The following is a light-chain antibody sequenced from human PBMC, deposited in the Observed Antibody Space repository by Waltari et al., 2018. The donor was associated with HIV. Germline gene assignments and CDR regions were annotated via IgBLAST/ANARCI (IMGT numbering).Light chain of an antibody. CDR1: SPYVGSDYE. CDR2: GNS. V-gene: IGLV1-40*01. CDR3: QSYDRSLSNWV. J-gene: IGLJ3*02. Sequence: QSVLTQPPSVSGAPGQRVTISCTGSSPYVGSDYEVHWYQQLPGTAPKLLIYGNSNRPSGVPYRFSGSKSGTSASLAISGLQPDDETDYYCQSYDRSLSNWVFGGGTKLTVL.